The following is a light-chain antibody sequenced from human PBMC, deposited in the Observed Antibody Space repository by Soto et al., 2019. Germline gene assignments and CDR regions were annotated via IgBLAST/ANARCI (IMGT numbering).Light chain of an antibody. CDR3: CSYAGSYTWV. Sequence: QSALTQPASVSGSPGQSITISCTGTSSDVGGYNYVSWYQQHPGKAPKFIIYEVSNRPSGVSNRFSGSKSGNTASLTISGLQAEDEADYYCCSYAGSYTWVFGGGTKVTVL. J-gene: IGLJ3*02. CDR2: EVS. CDR1: SSDVGGYNY. V-gene: IGLV2-14*01.